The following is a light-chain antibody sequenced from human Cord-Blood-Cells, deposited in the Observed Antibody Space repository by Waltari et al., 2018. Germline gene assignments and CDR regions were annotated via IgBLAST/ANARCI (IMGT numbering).Light chain of an antibody. Sequence: DIVMTQSPRSLPVTPGEPASISCRSSQSLLHSNGYNYLDWYLQKPGQSPQLLIYLGSNRASGVPDRFSGSGSGTDFTLKISRVEAEDVGVYYCMQALQTPPTFGQGTKLEIK. J-gene: IGKJ2*01. CDR1: QSLLHSNGYNY. CDR2: LGS. V-gene: IGKV2-28*01. CDR3: MQALQTPPT.